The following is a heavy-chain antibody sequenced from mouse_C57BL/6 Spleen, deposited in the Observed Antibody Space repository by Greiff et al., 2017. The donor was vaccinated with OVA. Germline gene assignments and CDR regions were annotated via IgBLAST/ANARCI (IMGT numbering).Heavy chain of an antibody. V-gene: IGHV5-4*01. J-gene: IGHJ2*01. CDR1: GFTFSSYA. CDR2: ISDGGSYT. Sequence: EVHLVESGGGLVKPGGSLKLSCAASGFTFSSYAMSWVRQTPEKRLEWVATISDGGSYTYYPDNVKGRFTISRDNAKNNLYLQMSHLKSEDTAMYYCARVPVFEYWGQGTTLTVSS. CDR3: ARVPVFEY.